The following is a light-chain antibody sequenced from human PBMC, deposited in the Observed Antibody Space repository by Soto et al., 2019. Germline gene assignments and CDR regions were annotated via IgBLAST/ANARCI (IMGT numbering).Light chain of an antibody. J-gene: IGKJ5*01. Sequence: DVQMIQSPSAMSASVGDRVTITCRASQDISRFVAWFQQKQGKSPVRLLYDTSTLQVAVPSRFSGGGSGTEFTLAISGLQPEDSATYYCLQHKSYPYTFGKGTRLEIK. CDR3: LQHKSYPYT. V-gene: IGKV1-17*03. CDR1: QDISRF. CDR2: DTS.